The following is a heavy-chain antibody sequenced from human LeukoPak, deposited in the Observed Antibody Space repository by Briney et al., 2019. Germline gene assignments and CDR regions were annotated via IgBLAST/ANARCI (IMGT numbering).Heavy chain of an antibody. CDR2: IYYSGGT. J-gene: IGHJ4*02. CDR3: VNYYDGSGYYHYDH. D-gene: IGHD3-22*01. Sequence: SETLSLTCTVSGGSISSSSYYWGWIRQPPGKGLQWIGNIYYSGGTYYKPSLNSRVTISVDTSKNQFSLKLSSVTAADTAVYYCVNYYDGSGYYHYDHWGQGTLVTVSS. CDR1: GGSISSSSYY. V-gene: IGHV4-39*07.